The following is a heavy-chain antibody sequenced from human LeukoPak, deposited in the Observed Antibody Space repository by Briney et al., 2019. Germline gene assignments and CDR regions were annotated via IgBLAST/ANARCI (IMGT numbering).Heavy chain of an antibody. D-gene: IGHD6-13*01. CDR2: ISYDGSNK. V-gene: IGHV3-30-3*01. CDR3: ARGVGHLAAAGNNY. J-gene: IGHJ4*02. Sequence: PGRSLRLSCAASGFTFSSYAMHWVRQAPGKGLEWVAVISYDGSNKYYADSVKGRFTISRDNSKNTLYLQMNSLRAEDTAIYYCARGVGHLAAAGNNYWGQGTLVTVSS. CDR1: GFTFSSYA.